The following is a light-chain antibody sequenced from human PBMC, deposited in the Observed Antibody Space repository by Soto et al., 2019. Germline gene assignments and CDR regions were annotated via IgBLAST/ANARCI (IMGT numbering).Light chain of an antibody. J-gene: IGKJ1*01. CDR3: QQYNSFRA. CDR2: DAS. V-gene: IGKV1-5*01. CDR1: QSISSW. Sequence: DIQMTQSPSTLSASVGDRVTITCRASQSISSWLAWYQQKPGKAPKLLIYDASSLESGVPSRFSGSGSGTEFTLTISSLQPDYFATYYCQQYNSFRAFGQGTKVKIK.